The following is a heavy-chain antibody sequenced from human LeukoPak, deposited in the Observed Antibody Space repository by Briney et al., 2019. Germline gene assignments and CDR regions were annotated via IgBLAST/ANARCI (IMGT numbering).Heavy chain of an antibody. D-gene: IGHD3-3*01. J-gene: IGHJ4*02. Sequence: SETLSLTCAVYGGSFSGYYWSRIRQPPGKGLEWIGETNHSGSTNYNPSLKSRVTISVDTSKNQFSLKLSSVTAADTAVYYCARELNHITIFGVVIPQGPYDYWGQGTLVTVSS. V-gene: IGHV4-34*01. CDR1: GGSFSGYY. CDR3: ARELNHITIFGVVIPQGPYDY. CDR2: TNHSGST.